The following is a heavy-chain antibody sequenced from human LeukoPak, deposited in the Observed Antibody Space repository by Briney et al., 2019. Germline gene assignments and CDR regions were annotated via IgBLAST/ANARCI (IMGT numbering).Heavy chain of an antibody. CDR2: IWYDGSNK. J-gene: IGHJ4*02. D-gene: IGHD4-11*01. CDR3: ARDETTGVLHFDY. CDR1: GSTFSSFG. Sequence: GGSLRLSCAASGSTFSSFGMHWVRQAPGKGLEWVAVIWYDGSNKYYADSVKGRFTISRDNSENTLYLQMNSLRAEDTAVYYCARDETTGVLHFDYWGQGTLVTVSS. V-gene: IGHV3-33*01.